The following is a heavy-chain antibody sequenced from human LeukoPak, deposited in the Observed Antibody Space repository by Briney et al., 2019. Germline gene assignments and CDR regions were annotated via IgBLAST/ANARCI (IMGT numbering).Heavy chain of an antibody. Sequence: ASVKVSCKASGYTFTGYYMHWVRQAPGQGLEWMGWINPNSGGTNYAQKFQGRVTMTRDTSISTAYMELSRLRSDDTAVYYCARARGYCSGGSCYSEYFNWFDPWGQGTLVTVSS. CDR2: INPNSGGT. V-gene: IGHV1-2*02. CDR1: GYTFTGYY. CDR3: ARARGYCSGGSCYSEYFNWFDP. D-gene: IGHD2-15*01. J-gene: IGHJ5*02.